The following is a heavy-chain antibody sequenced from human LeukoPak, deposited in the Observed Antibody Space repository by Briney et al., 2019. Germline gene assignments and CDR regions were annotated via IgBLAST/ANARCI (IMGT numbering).Heavy chain of an antibody. CDR3: VGPDSQFDC. CDR1: GFIFSDAW. CDR2: ISANKLHI. J-gene: IGHJ4*02. Sequence: SGGSLRLSCGASGFIFSDAWVNWVRQAPGKGLEWVSSISANKLHIFYADSVKGRFTISRDNAKNSLYLQMNNLRVEDTAVYYCVGPDSQFDCWGQGTLVTVSS. D-gene: IGHD3-10*01. V-gene: IGHV3-21*01.